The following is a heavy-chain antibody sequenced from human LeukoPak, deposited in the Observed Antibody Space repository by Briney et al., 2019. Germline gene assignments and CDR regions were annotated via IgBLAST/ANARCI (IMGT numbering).Heavy chain of an antibody. CDR1: GFTFSSYA. J-gene: IGHJ4*02. CDR2: ISGSGGST. V-gene: IGHV3-23*01. D-gene: IGHD2-15*01. CDR3: ATIVFESPGYYFDY. Sequence: PWGSLLLSCAASGFTFSSYAMSWVRQAPGKGLEWVSAISGSGGSTYYADSVKGRFTISRDNSKNTLYLQMNSLRAEDTAVYYCATIVFESPGYYFDYWGQGTLVTVSS.